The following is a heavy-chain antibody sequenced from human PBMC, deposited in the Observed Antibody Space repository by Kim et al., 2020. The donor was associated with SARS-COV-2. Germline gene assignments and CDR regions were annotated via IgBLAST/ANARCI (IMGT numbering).Heavy chain of an antibody. J-gene: IGHJ4*02. Sequence: TFYGGFVRGRFTISRDNNKNLLVLQMNSLTPDDTAWYFCTKDHLGSYTDWGQGTLVTVSS. D-gene: IGHD1-26*01. CDR2: T. CDR3: TKDHLGSYTD. V-gene: IGHV3-43*01.